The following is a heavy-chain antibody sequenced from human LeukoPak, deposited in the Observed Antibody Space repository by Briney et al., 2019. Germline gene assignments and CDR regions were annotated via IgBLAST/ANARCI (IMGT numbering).Heavy chain of an antibody. CDR2: ISGGGGST. D-gene: IGHD3-22*01. V-gene: IGHV3-23*01. J-gene: IGHJ5*02. CDR3: AKVPRDSSPFDP. Sequence: PGGSLRLSCAASGFTFSSYAMSWVRQAPGKGLERVSAISGGGGSTYYADSVKGRFTISRDNSKNTLYLQMNSLRAEDTAVYYCAKVPRDSSPFDPWGQGTLVTVSS. CDR1: GFTFSSYA.